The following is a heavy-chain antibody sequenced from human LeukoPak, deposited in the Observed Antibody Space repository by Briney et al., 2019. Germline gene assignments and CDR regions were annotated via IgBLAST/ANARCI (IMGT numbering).Heavy chain of an antibody. D-gene: IGHD2-2*01. CDR3: AKHVRRGPATINDY. CDR2: ISDSGGST. J-gene: IGHJ4*02. Sequence: GGSLRLSSSASGFTYCGYAMNWLRQAPGKGREWVSSISDSGGSTYCAVSVRGRFTIARDNSKNKLYLQLNSLRDEDTAIYYCAKHVRRGPATINDYWGQGTLVTVSS. V-gene: IGHV3-23*01. CDR1: GFTYCGYA.